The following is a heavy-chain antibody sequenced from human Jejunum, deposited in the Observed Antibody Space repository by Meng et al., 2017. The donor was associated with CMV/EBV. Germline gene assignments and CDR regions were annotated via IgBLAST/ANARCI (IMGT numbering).Heavy chain of an antibody. CDR3: ARDGVLCGDTSCRGFYS. Sequence: YTFNGYYMHWVRQAHGQGLEWMGWVNPNSGDTDYAQNFQGRVTMTRDPSISTAYMELSGLRSDDTAVYYCARDGVLCGDTSCRGFYSWGQGTLVTVSS. CDR1: YTFNGYY. CDR2: VNPNSGDT. D-gene: IGHD2-21*01. J-gene: IGHJ5*02. V-gene: IGHV1-2*02.